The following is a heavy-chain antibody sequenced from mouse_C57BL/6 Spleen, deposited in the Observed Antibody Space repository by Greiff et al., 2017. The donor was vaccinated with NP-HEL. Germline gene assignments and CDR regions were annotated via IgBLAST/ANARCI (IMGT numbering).Heavy chain of an antibody. Sequence: QVQLQQPGTELVKPGASVKLSCKASGYTFTSYWMHWVKQRPGQGLEWIGNINPSNGGTNYNEKFKSKATLTVDKSSSTAYMQLSSLTSEDSAVYYWAREWITTVVPAYWGQGTLVTVSA. CDR1: GYTFTSYW. CDR2: INPSNGGT. CDR3: AREWITTVVPAY. J-gene: IGHJ3*01. D-gene: IGHD1-1*01. V-gene: IGHV1-53*01.